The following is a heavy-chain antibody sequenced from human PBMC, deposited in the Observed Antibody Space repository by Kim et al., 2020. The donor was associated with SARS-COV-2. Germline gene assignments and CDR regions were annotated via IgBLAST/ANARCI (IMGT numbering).Heavy chain of an antibody. CDR1: GFTFSSYW. D-gene: IGHD3-10*01. J-gene: IGHJ4*02. Sequence: GGSLRLSCAASGFTFSSYWMHWVRQAPGKGLVWVSRINSDGSSTSYADSVKGRFTISRDNAKNTLYLQMNSLRAEDTAVYYCARVAMGYCSRRGGCGSGSYYSSWGQGTLVTVSS. CDR3: ARVAMGYCSRRGGCGSGSYYSS. CDR2: INSDGSST. V-gene: IGHV3-74*01.